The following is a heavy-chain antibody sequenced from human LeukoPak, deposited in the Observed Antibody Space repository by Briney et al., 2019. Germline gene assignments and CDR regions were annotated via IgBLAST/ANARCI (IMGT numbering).Heavy chain of an antibody. V-gene: IGHV3-23*01. CDR2: ISGSGGST. CDR3: ASLGYCISTSCYSGVNYYYGMDV. J-gene: IGHJ6*02. Sequence: PGGSLRLSCAASGFSFSSYAMSWVRQPPGKGLERVSAISGSGGSTYYAASVKGRFTISRDNSKNSLCLQMNSLVAEDTAVCYCASLGYCISTSCYSGVNYYYGMDVWGQGTTVTVSS. D-gene: IGHD2-2*01. CDR1: GFSFSSYA.